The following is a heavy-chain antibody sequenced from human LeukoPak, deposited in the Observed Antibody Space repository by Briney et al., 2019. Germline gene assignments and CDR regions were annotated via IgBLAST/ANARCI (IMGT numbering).Heavy chain of an antibody. V-gene: IGHV3-15*01. CDR2: IKSKTDGGTT. Sequence: GGSLRLSCAASGFTFSNAWMSWVRQAPGKGLEWVGRIKSKTDGGTTDYAAPVKGSFTISRDDSKNTLYLQMNSLKTEDTAVYYCTTDPYYYDSSFNYFDYWGQGTLVTVSS. D-gene: IGHD3-22*01. J-gene: IGHJ4*02. CDR3: TTDPYYYDSSFNYFDY. CDR1: GFTFSNAW.